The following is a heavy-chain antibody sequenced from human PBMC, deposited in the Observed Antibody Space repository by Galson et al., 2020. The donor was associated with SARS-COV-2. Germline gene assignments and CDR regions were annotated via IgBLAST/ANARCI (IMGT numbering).Heavy chain of an antibody. CDR3: ARYPRQLVLLQSSLNYYYGMDV. J-gene: IGHJ6*02. Sequence: GGSLRLSCAASGFTFSSNAMTWVRQAPGKGLEWVSAISGSGGSTYYADPVTGRFTISRDNSKNTLYLQMNSLRAEDTAVYYCARYPRQLVLLQSSLNYYYGMDVWGQGTTVTVSS. CDR1: GFTFSSNA. D-gene: IGHD6-13*01. V-gene: IGHV3-23*01. CDR2: ISGSGGST.